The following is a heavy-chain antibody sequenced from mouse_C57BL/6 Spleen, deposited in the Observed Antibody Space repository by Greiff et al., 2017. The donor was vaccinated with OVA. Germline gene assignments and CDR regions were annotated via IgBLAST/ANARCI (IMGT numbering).Heavy chain of an antibody. J-gene: IGHJ3*01. CDR2: IDPETGGT. D-gene: IGHD1-1*01. V-gene: IGHV1-15*01. Sequence: VQLVESGAELVRPGASVTLSCKASGYTFTDYEMHWVKQTPVHGLEWIGAIDPETGGTAYNQKFKGKDILTADKSSSTAYMELRSLTSEDSAVYYCTRYSSCFAYWGQGTLVTVSA. CDR1: GYTFTDYE. CDR3: TRYSSCFAY.